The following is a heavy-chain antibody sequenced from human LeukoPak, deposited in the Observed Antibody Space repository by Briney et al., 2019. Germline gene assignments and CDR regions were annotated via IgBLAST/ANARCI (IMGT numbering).Heavy chain of an antibody. V-gene: IGHV3-48*03. CDR3: AKDRLGTLDAFDI. CDR2: ISTSGRTI. CDR1: GFTFSNYE. J-gene: IGHJ3*02. Sequence: GGSLRLSCAASGFTFSNYEMNWVRQAPGKGLEWVSFISTSGRTIYYPDSVKGRFTISRDNSKNTLYLQIDSLRAEDTAVYYCAKDRLGTLDAFDIWGQGTMVTVSS. D-gene: IGHD3-9*01.